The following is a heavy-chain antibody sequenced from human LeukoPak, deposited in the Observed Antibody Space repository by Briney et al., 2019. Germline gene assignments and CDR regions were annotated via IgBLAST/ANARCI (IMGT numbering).Heavy chain of an antibody. D-gene: IGHD3-22*01. V-gene: IGHV3-43*02. CDR3: AKAYKYHSSGYLTDGFDI. CDR2: MSGDGGTT. J-gene: IGHJ3*02. CDR1: GLTFDDYV. Sequence: GGFLRLSLEASGLTFDDYVSHWVGQRPGKTPEKVSHMSGDGGTTYYADSVRGRFAISRDKTKNSLYLQMNSLRSEDTALYYCAKAYKYHSSGYLTDGFDIWGQGTMVTVSS.